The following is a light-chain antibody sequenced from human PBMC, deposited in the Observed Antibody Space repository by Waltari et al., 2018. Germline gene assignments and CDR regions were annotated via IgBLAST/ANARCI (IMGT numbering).Light chain of an antibody. CDR3: QQYGSSVLYT. V-gene: IGKV3-20*01. CDR2: GAS. Sequence: SCRGSQSLPKRYVAWYQQKSGQAPRLLIYGASSRAAGIPDRFSGSGSGTDFTLTISRLEPEDFAVYYCQQYGSSVLYTFGQGTKLEIK. J-gene: IGKJ2*01. CDR1: QSLPKRY.